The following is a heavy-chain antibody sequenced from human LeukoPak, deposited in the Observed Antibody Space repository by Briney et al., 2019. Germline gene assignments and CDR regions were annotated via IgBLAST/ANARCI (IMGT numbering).Heavy chain of an antibody. Sequence: PSETLSLTCTVSGGSISSYYWSWIRQPPGEGLEWIGYIYYSGSTNYNPSLKSRVTISVDTSKNQFSLRLSSVTAADTAVYYCARGGNWFDPWGQGTLVTVSS. CDR2: IYYSGST. J-gene: IGHJ5*02. V-gene: IGHV4-59*01. CDR3: ARGGNWFDP. D-gene: IGHD3-10*01. CDR1: GGSISSYY.